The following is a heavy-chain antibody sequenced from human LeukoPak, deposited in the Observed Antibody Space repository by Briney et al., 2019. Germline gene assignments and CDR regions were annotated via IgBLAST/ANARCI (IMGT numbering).Heavy chain of an antibody. V-gene: IGHV3-23*01. CDR3: AKDWIQFNRVFDCFDS. J-gene: IGHJ4*02. CDR1: GFPFETNA. D-gene: IGHD5-18*01. Sequence: AGGSLRLSYATSGFPFETNAMSWVRQAPGKGLEWVATIGNTETFYADSVTGRFTISRDNSKNTVNLQMNRLRVEDTAIYYCAKDWIQFNRVFDCFDSWGQGTLVTVSS. CDR2: IGNTET.